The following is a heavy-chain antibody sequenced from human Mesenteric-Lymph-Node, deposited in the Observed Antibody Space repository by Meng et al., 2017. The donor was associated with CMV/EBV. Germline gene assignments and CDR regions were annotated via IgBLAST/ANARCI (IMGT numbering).Heavy chain of an antibody. D-gene: IGHD3-16*01. Sequence: GGSLRLSCAASGFTFTTYGMTWVRRAPRKGLEWVSAISGSGGRTYYADSVKGRFTISRDNSKKTLYLQMSSLRAEDTAVYYCAKDLGGLRGLGGMDVWGQGTTVTVSS. V-gene: IGHV3-23*01. J-gene: IGHJ6*02. CDR2: ISGSGGRT. CDR1: GFTFTTYG. CDR3: AKDLGGLRGLGGMDV.